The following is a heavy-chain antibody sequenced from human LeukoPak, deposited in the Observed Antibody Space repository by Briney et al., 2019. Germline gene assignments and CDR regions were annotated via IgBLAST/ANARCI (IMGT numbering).Heavy chain of an antibody. CDR1: GYTFTGYY. J-gene: IGHJ4*02. D-gene: IGHD2-2*01. CDR3: ARELHIVVVPAANPGGY. V-gene: IGHV1-2*06. Sequence: ASVKVSCKASGYTFTGYYMHWLRQAPGQGLEWMGRINPNSGGTSYAQKFQGRVTMTRDTSISTAYMELSRLRSDDTAVYYCARELHIVVVPAANPGGYWGQGTLVTVSS. CDR2: INPNSGGT.